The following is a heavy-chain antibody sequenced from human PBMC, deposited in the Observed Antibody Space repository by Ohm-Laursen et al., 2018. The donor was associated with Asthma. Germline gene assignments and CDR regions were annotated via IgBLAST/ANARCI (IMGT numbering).Heavy chain of an antibody. CDR1: GFTFSSYG. V-gene: IGHV3-30*03. CDR2: ITNDGSDK. Sequence: SLRLSCTASGFTFSSYGIHWVRQAPGKGLEWVAVITNDGSDKYYVESVKGRFTISRDNSKNTLYLQMNSLRAEDTAVYYCARGRWTFDYWGQGTLVTVSS. J-gene: IGHJ4*02. D-gene: IGHD4-23*01. CDR3: ARGRWTFDY.